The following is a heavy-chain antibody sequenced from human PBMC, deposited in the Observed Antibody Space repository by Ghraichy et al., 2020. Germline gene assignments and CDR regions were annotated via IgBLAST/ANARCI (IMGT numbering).Heavy chain of an antibody. D-gene: IGHD2-15*01. CDR3: ARSKDIAEMGYYGMDV. CDR1: GFTFSSYS. J-gene: IGHJ6*02. Sequence: GGSLRLSCAASGFTFSSYSMNWVRQAPGKGLEWVSSISSSSSYIYYADSVKGRFTISRDNAKNSLYLQMNSLRAEDTAVYYCARSKDIAEMGYYGMDVWGQGTTVTVSS. CDR2: ISSSSSYI. V-gene: IGHV3-21*01.